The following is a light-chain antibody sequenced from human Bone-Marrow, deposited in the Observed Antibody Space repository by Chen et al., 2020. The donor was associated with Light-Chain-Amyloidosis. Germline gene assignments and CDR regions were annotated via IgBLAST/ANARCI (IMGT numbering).Light chain of an antibody. CDR1: QGISSA. V-gene: IGKV1-13*02. Sequence: AIQFTQSPSSLSASVGDRVTITCRASQGISSALAWYQQKPGKAPKLLIYDASSLESGVPSRFSGSGSGTDFTLTISSLQPEDFATYCCQQFNSYLSLTFGGGTKVEIK. CDR2: DAS. CDR3: QQFNSYLSLT. J-gene: IGKJ4*01.